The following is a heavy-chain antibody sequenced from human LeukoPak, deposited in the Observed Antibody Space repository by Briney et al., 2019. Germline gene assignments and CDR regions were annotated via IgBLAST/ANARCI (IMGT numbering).Heavy chain of an antibody. CDR2: ISSSGSTI. CDR1: GFTFSSYE. Sequence: RPGGSLRLSCAASGFTFSSYEMNWVRQAPGKGLEWVSYISSSGSTICYADSVKGRFTISRDNAKNSLYLQMNSLRAEDTAVYYCARGPPAVEMATIPFDYWGQGTLVTVSS. V-gene: IGHV3-48*03. CDR3: ARGPPAVEMATIPFDY. D-gene: IGHD5-24*01. J-gene: IGHJ4*02.